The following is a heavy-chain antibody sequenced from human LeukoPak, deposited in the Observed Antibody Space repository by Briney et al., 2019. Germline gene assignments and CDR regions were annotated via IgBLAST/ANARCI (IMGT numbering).Heavy chain of an antibody. Sequence: SETLSLTCTVSGGSISSYYWSWIRQPPGKGLEWIGYIYYSGSTNYNPSLKSRVTISVDTSKNQFSLKLSSVTAADTAVYYCARDLIGYSSGWYPFDYWGQGTLVTVSS. J-gene: IGHJ4*02. CDR3: ARDLIGYSSGWYPFDY. D-gene: IGHD6-19*01. CDR2: IYYSGST. CDR1: GGSISSYY. V-gene: IGHV4-59*01.